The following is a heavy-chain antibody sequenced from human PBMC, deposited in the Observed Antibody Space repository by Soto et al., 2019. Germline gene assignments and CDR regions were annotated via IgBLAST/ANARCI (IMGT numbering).Heavy chain of an antibody. V-gene: IGHV3-21*01. CDR3: AKIHLGRRAFDI. CDR1: GFTFSSYS. Sequence: GGSLRLSCAASGFTFSSYSMNWVRQAPGKGLEWVSSISSSSSYIYYADSVKGRFTISRDNAKNSLYPQMNSLRAEDTAVYYCAKIHLGRRAFDIRGQGAMVTVSS. J-gene: IGHJ3*02. CDR2: ISSSSSYI.